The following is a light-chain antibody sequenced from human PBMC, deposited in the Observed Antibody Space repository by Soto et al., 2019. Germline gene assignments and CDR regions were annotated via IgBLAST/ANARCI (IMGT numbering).Light chain of an antibody. CDR1: SSNIGAGFG. J-gene: IGLJ1*01. Sequence: QSVLTQPPSVSGAPGQRITISCTGSSSNIGAGFGVHWYQHLPGTAPKLLIYDNNNRPSGVPDRFSGSKSGTSASLAITGLQVEDEAEYYCQSYDSRCLIGPRVFGTGTMVTV. CDR3: QSYDSRCLIGPRV. V-gene: IGLV1-40*01. CDR2: DNN.